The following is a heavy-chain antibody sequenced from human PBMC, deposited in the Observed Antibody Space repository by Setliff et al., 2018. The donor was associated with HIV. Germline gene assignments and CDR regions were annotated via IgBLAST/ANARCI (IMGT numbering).Heavy chain of an antibody. D-gene: IGHD1-26*01. J-gene: IGHJ4*02. CDR1: GASITTSSYY. CDR3: ARGALQDGTGSYYEGFDY. V-gene: IGHV4-39*01. Sequence: PSETLSLTCTVSGASITTSSYYWGWIRQPPGKGREWIGNIHFSGSTYYNPSLKSRVIISVDRPQNQFSRTLISVTAADTAVYYCARGALQDGTGSYYEGFDYWGQGTLVTVSS. CDR2: IHFSGST.